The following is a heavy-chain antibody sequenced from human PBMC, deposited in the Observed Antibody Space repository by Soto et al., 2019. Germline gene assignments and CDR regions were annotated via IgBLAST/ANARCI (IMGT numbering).Heavy chain of an antibody. CDR1: GFNFSNYA. J-gene: IGHJ4*02. CDR2: ISATGGGT. V-gene: IGHV3-23*01. Sequence: XVSLRLSCAASGFNFSNYAMSWVRQAAGKGLEWVSLISATGGGTYYADSVKGRFTISRDNSHNTLYLQVHSLTAEDTAVYYCAKDRRAGGNSAFYFDFWGQGAQVTVSS. CDR3: AKDRRAGGNSAFYFDF. D-gene: IGHD3-16*01.